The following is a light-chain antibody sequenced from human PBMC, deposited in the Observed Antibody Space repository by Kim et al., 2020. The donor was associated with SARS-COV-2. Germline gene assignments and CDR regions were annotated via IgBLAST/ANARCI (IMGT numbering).Light chain of an antibody. V-gene: IGKV3-15*01. CDR2: GAS. J-gene: IGKJ2*01. Sequence: IVMTQSPATLSVSPGEGATLSCRASQSLDNNLAWYQQKPGQPPRLLMYGASTRATGIPARFSGSGSETDFTLTISSLQSEDFAVYYCQQYYKWPRTFGQGTKLEI. CDR1: QSLDNN. CDR3: QQYYKWPRT.